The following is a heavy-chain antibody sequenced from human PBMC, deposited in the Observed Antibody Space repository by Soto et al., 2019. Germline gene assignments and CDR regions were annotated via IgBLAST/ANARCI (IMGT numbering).Heavy chain of an antibody. D-gene: IGHD6-19*01. V-gene: IGHV3-30*18. Sequence: GGSLRLSCAASGFTFSSYGMHWVRQAPGKGLEWVAVISYDGSNKYYADSVKGRFTISRDNSKNTLYLQMNSLRAEDTAVYYCAKGPKGAVAGPYYFDYWGQGTLVTVSS. CDR2: ISYDGSNK. J-gene: IGHJ4*02. CDR3: AKGPKGAVAGPYYFDY. CDR1: GFTFSSYG.